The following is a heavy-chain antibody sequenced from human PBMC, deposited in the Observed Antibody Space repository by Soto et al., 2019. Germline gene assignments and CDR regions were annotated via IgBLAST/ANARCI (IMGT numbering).Heavy chain of an antibody. V-gene: IGHV1-18*01. Sequence: QVHLVQSGAEVKKSGASVKVSCKGSGYDVTTYGITWVRQAPGQGLEWMAWISAHNGNTDYAQKLQGRVTVTRDTSTSTAYMQLRSLRSDDTAVYYCARGRYGDHWGQGALVTVSS. D-gene: IGHD1-1*01. CDR2: ISAHNGNT. CDR3: ARGRYGDH. CDR1: GYDVTTYG. J-gene: IGHJ4*02.